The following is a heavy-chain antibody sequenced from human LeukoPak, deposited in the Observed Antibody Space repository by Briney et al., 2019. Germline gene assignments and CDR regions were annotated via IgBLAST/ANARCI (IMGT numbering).Heavy chain of an antibody. CDR1: GGSISSSSYY. V-gene: IGHV4-39*01. CDR3: ARHQLLGDYSDY. D-gene: IGHD1-7*01. J-gene: IGHJ4*02. CDR2: IYYSGST. Sequence: SETLSLTCTVSGGSISSSSYYWGWIRQPPGKRLEWIGSIYYSGSTYYNPSLKSRVTISVDTSKNQFSLKLSSVTAADTAVYYCARHQLLGDYSDYWGQGTLVTVSS.